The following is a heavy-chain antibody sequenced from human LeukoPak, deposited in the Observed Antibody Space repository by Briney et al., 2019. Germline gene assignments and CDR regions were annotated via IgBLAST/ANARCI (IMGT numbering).Heavy chain of an antibody. CDR2: INPNSGGT. Sequence: ASVKVSCKASGYTFTGYYMHWVRQAPGQGLEWMGWINPNSGGTNYAQKFQGRVTMTRDTSISTAYMELSRLRSDDTAVYYCARAHDIVVVPAAMRRGLDYWGQGTLVTVSS. CDR1: GYTFTGYY. CDR3: ARAHDIVVVPAAMRRGLDY. J-gene: IGHJ4*02. D-gene: IGHD2-2*01. V-gene: IGHV1-2*02.